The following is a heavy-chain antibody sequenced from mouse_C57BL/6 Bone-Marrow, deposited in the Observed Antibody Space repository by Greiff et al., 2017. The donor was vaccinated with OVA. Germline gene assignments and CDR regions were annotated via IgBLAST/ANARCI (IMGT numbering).Heavy chain of an antibody. V-gene: IGHV5-12*01. J-gene: IGHJ1*03. Sequence: DVHLVESGGGLVQPGGSLKLSCAASGFTFSDYYMYWVRQTPEKRLEWVAYISNGGGSTYYPDTVKGRFTISRDNAKNTLYLQMSRLKSEDTAMYYCASLYGSSYWYFDVWGTGTTVTVSS. CDR2: ISNGGGST. CDR3: ASLYGSSYWYFDV. D-gene: IGHD1-1*01. CDR1: GFTFSDYY.